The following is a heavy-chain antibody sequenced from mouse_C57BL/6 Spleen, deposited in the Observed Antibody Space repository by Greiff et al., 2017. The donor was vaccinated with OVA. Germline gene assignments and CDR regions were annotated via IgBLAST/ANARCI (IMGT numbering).Heavy chain of an antibody. D-gene: IGHD2-4*01. CDR2: ISDGGSYT. CDR1: GFTFSSYA. V-gene: IGHV5-4*03. Sequence: EVKLVESGGGLVKPGGSLKLSCAASGFTFSSYAMSWVRQTPEKRLEWVATISDGGSYTYYPDNVKGRFTISRDNAKNNLYLQMSHLKSEDTAMYYCARGIGDYGFDYWGQGTTLTVSS. CDR3: ARGIGDYGFDY. J-gene: IGHJ2*01.